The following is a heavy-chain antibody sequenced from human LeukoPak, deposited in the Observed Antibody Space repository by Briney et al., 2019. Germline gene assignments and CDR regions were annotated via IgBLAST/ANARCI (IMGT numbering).Heavy chain of an antibody. J-gene: IGHJ4*02. CDR1: GSSFTSYW. CDR2: IYPGDSDT. Sequence: GESLQISCKGSGSSFTSYWIGWVRQLPGKGLEWMGIIYPGDSDTRYSPSFQGQVTISADKSISTAYLQWSSLKASDTAMYYCARQVRYSGYDFDYWGQGTLVTVSS. V-gene: IGHV5-51*01. CDR3: ARQVRYSGYDFDY. D-gene: IGHD5-12*01.